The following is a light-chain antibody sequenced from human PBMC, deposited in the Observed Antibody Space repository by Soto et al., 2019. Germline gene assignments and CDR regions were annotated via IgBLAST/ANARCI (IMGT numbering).Light chain of an antibody. J-gene: IGLJ1*01. Sequence: SVLPQPASVSGSPGQSITISCTGTSSDVGSYNLVSWYQQHPGKAPKLMIYEVSKRPSGVSNRFSGSKSGNTASLTISGLQAEDEADYYCCSYAGSSTRNYVFGTGTKVTVL. V-gene: IGLV2-23*02. CDR3: CSYAGSSTRNYV. CDR2: EVS. CDR1: SSDVGSYNL.